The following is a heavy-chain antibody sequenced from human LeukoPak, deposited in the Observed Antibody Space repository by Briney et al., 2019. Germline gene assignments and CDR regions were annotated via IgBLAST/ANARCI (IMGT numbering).Heavy chain of an antibody. CDR1: GESFNDYY. Sequence: KTSETLSLTCAVSGESFNDYYWNWIRQPPGKGLEWIGEIIHSGGTNYNPSLKSRVTLSVDSSKKQFSLKMTSVTAADTAVYYCARGQVKIPRLDPRRSSYFYGLDVSGLGTTVTVSS. D-gene: IGHD6-6*01. J-gene: IGHJ6*02. CDR2: IIHSGGT. CDR3: ARGQVKIPRLDPRRSSYFYGLDV. V-gene: IGHV4-34*01.